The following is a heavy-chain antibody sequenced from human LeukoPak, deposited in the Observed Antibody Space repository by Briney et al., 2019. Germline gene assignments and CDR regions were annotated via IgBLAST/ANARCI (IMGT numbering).Heavy chain of an antibody. V-gene: IGHV3-7*01. CDR1: GVTSGNNG. J-gene: IGHJ4*02. CDR2: TRPDGSVE. CDR3: ARDGGVNTNFDY. Sequence: GGSLRFSCASSGVTSGNNGMGWVRQAPGKGLDWVANTRPDGSVEYYADSVRARSTTSRDNANNFLYLQMNILRAEDTAVYYSARDGGVNTNFDYGGQGTLVTVTS. D-gene: IGHD2-8*02.